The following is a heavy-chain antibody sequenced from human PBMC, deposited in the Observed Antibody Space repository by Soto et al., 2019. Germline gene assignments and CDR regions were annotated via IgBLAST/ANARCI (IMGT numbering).Heavy chain of an antibody. CDR3: ARGPKQLAFSRRKYIEFYFDY. V-gene: IGHV3-53*01. CDR1: GFSVGDNH. D-gene: IGHD1-1*01. CDR2: IYTNGNT. Sequence: PGGSLRLPCAATGFSVGDNHMNWVRQTPGKGLEWVSIIYTNGNTYYTDSVQGRFTISRDNSKNTLYLQMNNLRLEDTAVYYCARGPKQLAFSRRKYIEFYFDYWGRGTLVTVSS. J-gene: IGHJ4*02.